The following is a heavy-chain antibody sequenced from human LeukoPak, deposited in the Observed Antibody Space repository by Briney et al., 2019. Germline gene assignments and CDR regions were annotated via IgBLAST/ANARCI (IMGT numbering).Heavy chain of an antibody. CDR3: ARGLTTAEENWFDP. Sequence: ASVKVSCKASGGTFSSYAISWVRQAPGQGLEWMGGIIPILGTANYAQKFQGRVTITADESTSTAYTELSSLRSEDTAVYYCARGLTTAEENWFDPWGQGTLVTVSS. V-gene: IGHV1-69*13. J-gene: IGHJ5*02. CDR2: IIPILGTA. CDR1: GGTFSSYA. D-gene: IGHD1-14*01.